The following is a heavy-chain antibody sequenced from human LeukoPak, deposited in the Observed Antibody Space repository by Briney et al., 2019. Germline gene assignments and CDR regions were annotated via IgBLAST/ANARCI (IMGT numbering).Heavy chain of an antibody. D-gene: IGHD3-22*01. J-gene: IGHJ1*01. CDR1: GFTFSNAW. Sequence: GGSLRLSCAASGFTFSNAWMSWVRQAPGKGLEWVGRIKSKTDGGTTDYAAPVKGRFTISRDDSKNTLYLQMNSLKTEDTAVYYCTTSRLYYDKASWVRWGQGTLVTVSS. V-gene: IGHV3-15*01. CDR3: TTSRLYYDKASWVR. CDR2: IKSKTDGGTT.